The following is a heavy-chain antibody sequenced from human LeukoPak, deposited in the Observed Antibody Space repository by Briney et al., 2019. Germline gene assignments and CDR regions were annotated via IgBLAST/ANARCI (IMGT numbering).Heavy chain of an antibody. CDR3: ARGRSYTGGFDY. CDR2: IYYSGST. CDR1: GGSISSYY. Sequence: SETLSLTCTVSGGSISSYYWIWIRQPPGKGLEWIGFIYYSGSTNHNPSLKSRVTISLGTSKNQFSLKLNSVTAADTAVYYCARGRSYTGGFDYWGQGTLVTVSS. V-gene: IGHV4-59*01. J-gene: IGHJ4*02. D-gene: IGHD1-26*01.